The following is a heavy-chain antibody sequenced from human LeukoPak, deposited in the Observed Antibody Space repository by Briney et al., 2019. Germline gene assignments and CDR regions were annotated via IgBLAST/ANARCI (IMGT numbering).Heavy chain of an antibody. CDR2: ISSSSSYI. D-gene: IGHD3-3*01. CDR1: GFTFSSYS. J-gene: IGHJ4*02. Sequence: GGSLRLSCAASGFTFSSYSMNWVRQAPGKGPEWVSSISSSSSYIYYADSVKGRFTISRDNAKNSLYLQMNSLRAEDTAVYYCARGPLKYYDFWSGYYNKGFDYWGQGTLVTVSS. CDR3: ARGPLKYYDFWSGYYNKGFDY. V-gene: IGHV3-21*01.